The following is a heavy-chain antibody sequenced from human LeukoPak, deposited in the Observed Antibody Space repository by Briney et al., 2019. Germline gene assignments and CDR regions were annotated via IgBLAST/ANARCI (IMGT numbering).Heavy chain of an antibody. CDR3: ASGVGATRDY. CDR1: GGSFSGYY. D-gene: IGHD1-26*01. V-gene: IGHV4-34*01. Sequence: SENLSPTCAVYGGSFSGYYWSWIRQPPGKGLEWIGEINHSGGTNYNPSLKSRVTISVDTSKNQFSLKLSSVTAADTAVYYCASGVGATRDYWGQGTLVTVSS. CDR2: INHSGGT. J-gene: IGHJ4*02.